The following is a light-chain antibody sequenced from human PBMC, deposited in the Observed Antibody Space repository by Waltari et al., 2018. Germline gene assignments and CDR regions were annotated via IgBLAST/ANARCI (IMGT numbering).Light chain of an antibody. CDR2: GAS. CDR1: ESVSRA. J-gene: IGKJ1*01. Sequence: EIVLTQSPGTLSLPVGERATVSCRSSESVSRALAWYQQQPGQAPRLLIYGASTRATGLPDRFSGSGSGTDFSLTISRLEPDDFAVYYCQHYLRLPVTFGQGTTVEI. V-gene: IGKV3-20*01. CDR3: QHYLRLPVT.